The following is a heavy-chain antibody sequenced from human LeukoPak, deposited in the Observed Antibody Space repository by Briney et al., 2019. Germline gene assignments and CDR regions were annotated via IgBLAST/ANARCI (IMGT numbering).Heavy chain of an antibody. CDR2: ISSSSSYI. CDR1: GLTVSSNY. Sequence: GGSLRLSCAASGLTVSSNYMNWVRQAPGKGLEWVSSISSSSSYIYYADSVKGRFTISRDNAKNSLYLQMNSLRAEETAVYYCARFFTSGFDYWGQGTLVTVSS. V-gene: IGHV3-21*01. J-gene: IGHJ4*02. CDR3: ARFFTSGFDY. D-gene: IGHD3-10*01.